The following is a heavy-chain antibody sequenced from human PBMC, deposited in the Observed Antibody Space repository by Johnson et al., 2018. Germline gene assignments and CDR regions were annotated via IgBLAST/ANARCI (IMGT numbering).Heavy chain of an antibody. Sequence: VQLVESGGGVVQXGRSLSLSCAASGFTFSDYGMHWVRQAPGEGLEWLAVIWHDGSSRNYADSVKGRFSISRDNPGNILYLQMNNLRVEDTAIYYCTRDIRSSYFDLWGRGTLVTVSS. V-gene: IGHV3-33*01. J-gene: IGHJ2*01. CDR1: GFTFSDYG. D-gene: IGHD6-6*01. CDR2: IWHDGSSR. CDR3: TRDIRSSYFDL.